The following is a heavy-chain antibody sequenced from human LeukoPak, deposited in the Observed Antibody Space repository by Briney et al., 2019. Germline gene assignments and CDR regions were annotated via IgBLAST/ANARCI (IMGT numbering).Heavy chain of an antibody. J-gene: IGHJ5*02. CDR1: GGSISSYY. V-gene: IGHV4-59*01. D-gene: IGHD4-17*01. CDR2: IYYSGST. Sequence: PSETLSLTCTVSGGSISSYYWSWIRQPPGKGLEWIGYIYYSGSTNYNPSLKSRVTISVDTSKNQFSLKLSSVTAADTAVCYCARDYADWFDPWGQGTLVTVSS. CDR3: ARDYADWFDP.